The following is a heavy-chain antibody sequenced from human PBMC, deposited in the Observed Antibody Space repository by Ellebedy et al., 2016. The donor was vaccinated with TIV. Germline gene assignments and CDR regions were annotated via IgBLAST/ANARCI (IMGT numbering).Heavy chain of an antibody. CDR3: ACGNYYYYGMDV. V-gene: IGHV1-69*13. D-gene: IGHD1-1*01. Sequence: ASVKVSCKASGGTFSSYAISWVRQAPGQGLEWMGGIIPIFGTANYAQKFQGRVTITADESTSTAYMELSSLRSEDTAVYYCACGNYYYYGMDVWGQGTTVTVSS. J-gene: IGHJ6*02. CDR2: IIPIFGTA. CDR1: GGTFSSYA.